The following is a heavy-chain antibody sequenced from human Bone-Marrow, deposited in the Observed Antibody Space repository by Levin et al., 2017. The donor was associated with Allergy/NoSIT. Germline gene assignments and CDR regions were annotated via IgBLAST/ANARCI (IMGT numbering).Heavy chain of an antibody. CDR1: GGSISEYY. V-gene: IGHV4-59*01. J-gene: IGHJ4*02. D-gene: IGHD2-8*01. CDR3: ARDVLMGQLDGGFDY. CDR2: IYIFYSGST. Sequence: SETLSLTCTVSGGSISEYYWSWIRQSPGKGLEWIGYIYIFYSGSTNYNPSLKSRVTISVDTSKTQFSLKLSSVTAADTAIYYCARDVLMGQLDGGFDYWGQGALVTVSS.